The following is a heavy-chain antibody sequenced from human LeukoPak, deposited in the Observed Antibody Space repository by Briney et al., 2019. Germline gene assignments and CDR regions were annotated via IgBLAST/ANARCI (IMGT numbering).Heavy chain of an antibody. V-gene: IGHV3-7*01. Sequence: PGGSLRLSCAASGFIFSNYWMSWVRQAPGKGLEWVANIRQDGSEKYYVDSVKGRFTISRDNAKNSLYLQMNSLRVEDTAVYYCARQEWWGQGTLVTVSS. CDR3: ARQEW. CDR1: GFIFSNYW. J-gene: IGHJ4*02. D-gene: IGHD3-3*01. CDR2: IRQDGSEK.